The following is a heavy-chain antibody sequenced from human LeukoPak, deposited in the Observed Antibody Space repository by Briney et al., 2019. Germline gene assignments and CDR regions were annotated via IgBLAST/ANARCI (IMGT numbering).Heavy chain of an antibody. CDR3: AKTGDCRSTSCYMAFDY. J-gene: IGHJ4*02. D-gene: IGHD2-2*02. CDR1: GFTFSNYA. Sequence: GRSLRLSCAASGFTFSNYAMHWVRQAPGKGLEWVAVISYDGSDKDYADSAKGRFTISRDNPDNTLYLQMNNLRLEDTAIYYCAKTGDCRSTSCYMAFDYWGQGSLVTVSS. V-gene: IGHV3-30*04. CDR2: ISYDGSDK.